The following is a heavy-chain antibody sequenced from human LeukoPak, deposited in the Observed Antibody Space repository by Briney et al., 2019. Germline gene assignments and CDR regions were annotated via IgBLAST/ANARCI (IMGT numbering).Heavy chain of an antibody. Sequence: PSETLSLTCTVAGASISSHYWSWIRQPPGKGLEWIGYIYYSVSTNYNPSLKSRVTISVDTSKNQFSLKLSSVTAADTAVYYCARETTATAIQGFDYGGQGTLVTVSS. CDR2: IYYSVST. J-gene: IGHJ4*02. CDR3: ARETTATAIQGFDY. CDR1: GASISSHY. D-gene: IGHD2-2*02. V-gene: IGHV4-59*11.